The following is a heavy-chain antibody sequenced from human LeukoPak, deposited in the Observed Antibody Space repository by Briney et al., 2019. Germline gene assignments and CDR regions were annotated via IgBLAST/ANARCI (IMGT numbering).Heavy chain of an antibody. D-gene: IGHD5-12*01. CDR2: ISYDGSNK. J-gene: IGHJ6*03. CDR3: AREPSPDIVAPYYYYMDV. CDR1: GFTFSSYA. Sequence: GGSLRLSCAASGFTFSSYAIHWVRQAPGKGLEWVAVISYDGSNKYYADSVKGRFTISRDNSKNTLYLRMNSLRAEDTAVYYCAREPSPDIVAPYYYYMDVWGKGTTVTVSS. V-gene: IGHV3-30*04.